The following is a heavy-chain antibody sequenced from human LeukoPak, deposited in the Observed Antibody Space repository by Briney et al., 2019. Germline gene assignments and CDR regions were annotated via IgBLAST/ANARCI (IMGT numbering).Heavy chain of an antibody. J-gene: IGHJ4*02. CDR2: IYSGGST. CDR1: GFTVSRNY. Sequence: PGGSLRLSCAASGFTVSRNYMSWVRQAPGKGLEWVSVIYSGGSTYYADSVKDRFTISRDNSKNTLYLQMNSLRAEDTAMYYCARGYFDSSGEFDYWGQGTLVTVSS. CDR3: ARGYFDSSGEFDY. V-gene: IGHV3-66*01. D-gene: IGHD3-22*01.